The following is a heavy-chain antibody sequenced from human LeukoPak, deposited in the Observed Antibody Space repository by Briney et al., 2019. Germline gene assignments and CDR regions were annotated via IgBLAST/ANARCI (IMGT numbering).Heavy chain of an antibody. D-gene: IGHD5-18*01. Sequence: PSETLSLTCAVYGGSFSGYYWSWIRQPPGKGLEWMGEINHSGSTNYNPPLKSRVTISVDTSKNQFSLKLSSVTAADTAVYYCARLWIQLWLPNWFDPWGQGTLVTVSS. CDR1: GGSFSGYY. CDR2: INHSGST. CDR3: ARLWIQLWLPNWFDP. V-gene: IGHV4-34*01. J-gene: IGHJ5*02.